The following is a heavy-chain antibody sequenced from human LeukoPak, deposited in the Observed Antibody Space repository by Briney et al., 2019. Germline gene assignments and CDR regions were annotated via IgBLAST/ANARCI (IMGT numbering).Heavy chain of an antibody. J-gene: IGHJ4*02. Sequence: PSQTLSLTCSVSGGSVTSGPNYWNWIRRPAEKGLEWIGRIQTSGRVNYNPSLKSRVTVYLDTPKNLVSLQLTSVTAADTAVYYCARDRGNGDYGDYFDSWGQGTQVTVSS. D-gene: IGHD4-17*01. V-gene: IGHV4-61*02. CDR3: ARDRGNGDYGDYFDS. CDR1: GGSVTSGPNY. CDR2: IQTSGRV.